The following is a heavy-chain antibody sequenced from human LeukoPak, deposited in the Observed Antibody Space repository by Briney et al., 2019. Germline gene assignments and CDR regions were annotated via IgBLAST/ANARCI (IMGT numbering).Heavy chain of an antibody. J-gene: IGHJ4*02. CDR3: ARGRMVTRDFDY. CDR2: VNHSGST. V-gene: IGHV4-34*01. D-gene: IGHD4-23*01. Sequence: SETLSLTCAVYGGSFSGYYWCWIRQPPGKGLEWIGEVNHSGSTNYNPSLKSRVTISVDTSKNQFSLKLSSVTAADTAVYYCARGRMVTRDFDYWGQGTLVTVSS. CDR1: GGSFSGYY.